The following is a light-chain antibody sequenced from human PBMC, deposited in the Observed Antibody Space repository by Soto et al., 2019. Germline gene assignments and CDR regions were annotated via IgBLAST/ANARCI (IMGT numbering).Light chain of an antibody. CDR1: QSVLHTSNNKNY. J-gene: IGKJ1*01. Sequence: DIVMTQSPDSLAVSLGERATNNCRSSQSVLHTSNNKNYLAWYQQKPGQPPKLLIYWASTRESGVPDRFSGSGSGTDFTLTISSLQAEDVAVYYCQHHYDDPWAFGQGTKVEI. V-gene: IGKV4-1*01. CDR2: WAS. CDR3: QHHYDDPWA.